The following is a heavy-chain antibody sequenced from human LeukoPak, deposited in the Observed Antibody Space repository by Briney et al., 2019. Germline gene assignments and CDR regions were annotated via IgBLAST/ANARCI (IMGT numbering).Heavy chain of an antibody. CDR2: IYHSGST. Sequence: PSETLSLTCTVSGYSISIGYYWGWIRQPPGKGLEWIGSIYHSGSTYYNPSLKSRVTLSVDKSKNHFSLKLNSVTAADTAVFYCARGGLWIYYFDYWGQGTLVTVSS. CDR1: GYSISIGYY. D-gene: IGHD1-1*01. V-gene: IGHV4-38-2*02. CDR3: ARGGLWIYYFDY. J-gene: IGHJ4*02.